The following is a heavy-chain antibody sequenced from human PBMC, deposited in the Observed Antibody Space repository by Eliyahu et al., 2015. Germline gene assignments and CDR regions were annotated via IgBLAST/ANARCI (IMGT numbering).Heavy chain of an antibody. CDR3: VRDAHKYGLTYLDH. J-gene: IGHJ4*02. CDR2: LSRSGRDT. CDR1: GFTXSDYG. Sequence: QVELVESGGGVVQPGKSLXLSCXVSGFTXSDYGIQWVRQAPGKGLEWVALLSRSGRDTYYGDSMKGRVTISGDKSKVHLQITSLATDDTGVYYCVRDAHKYGLTYLDHWGQGTLVAVSS. D-gene: IGHD2-21*02. V-gene: IGHV3-30*03.